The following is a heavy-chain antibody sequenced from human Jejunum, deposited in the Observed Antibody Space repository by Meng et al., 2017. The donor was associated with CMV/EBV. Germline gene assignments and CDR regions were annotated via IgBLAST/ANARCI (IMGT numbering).Heavy chain of an antibody. CDR3: ARRPALEYWDWFDP. D-gene: IGHD2-8*02. J-gene: IGHJ5*02. Sequence: GFLFSNYGMTWVRQAPGQGLEWVANIKQDGSAQYYVDSVKGRFTISRDNAKNSLYLQMNSLRVDDTGVYYCARRPALEYWDWFDPWGQGTLGTVSS. V-gene: IGHV3-7*01. CDR2: IKQDGSAQ. CDR1: GFLFSNYG.